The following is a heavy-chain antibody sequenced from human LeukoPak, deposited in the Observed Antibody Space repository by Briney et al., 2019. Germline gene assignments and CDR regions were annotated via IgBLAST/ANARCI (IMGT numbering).Heavy chain of an antibody. CDR3: ARHYRGGAYYDYYGSGSWGLDP. CDR1: GGSISSSSYY. J-gene: IGHJ5*02. D-gene: IGHD3-10*01. V-gene: IGHV4-39*01. Sequence: PSETLSLTCTVSGGSISSSSYYWGSIRQPPGKGREWIGSIYYSGSTYYNPSLKSRVTISVDTSKYQFSLKLRSVNAADTAVYYCARHYRGGAYYDYYGSGSWGLDPWGQGTLVTVSS. CDR2: IYYSGST.